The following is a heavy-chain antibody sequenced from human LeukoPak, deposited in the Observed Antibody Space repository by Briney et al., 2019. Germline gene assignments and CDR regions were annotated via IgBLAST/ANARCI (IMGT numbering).Heavy chain of an antibody. J-gene: IGHJ6*02. D-gene: IGHD3-10*01. CDR1: GFTFSKYG. CDR3: AKRTYYYGSGTYANGMDV. Sequence: GGSLRLSCAASGFTFSKYGMHWVRQAPGKGLEWVAVISYGGSNKYYADSVKGRFTISRDNSKNTLYLQMNSLRAEDTAVYYCAKRTYYYGSGTYANGMDVWGQGTTVTVSS. CDR2: ISYGGSNK. V-gene: IGHV3-30*18.